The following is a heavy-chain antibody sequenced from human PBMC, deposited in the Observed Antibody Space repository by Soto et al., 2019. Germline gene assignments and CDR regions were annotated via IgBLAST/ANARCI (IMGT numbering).Heavy chain of an antibody. J-gene: IGHJ5*02. CDR2: IYHSGST. Sequence: QVQLQESGPGLVKPSGTLSLTCAVSGGSISSSNWWSWVRQPPGKGLEWIGEIYHSGSTNYNPYLKSRVTISVDKSKNQFSLKLSSVTAADTAVYYCARRYCSSTRCYWNWFDPWGQGTLVTVSS. CDR1: GGSISSSNW. V-gene: IGHV4-4*02. D-gene: IGHD2-2*01. CDR3: ARRYCSSTRCYWNWFDP.